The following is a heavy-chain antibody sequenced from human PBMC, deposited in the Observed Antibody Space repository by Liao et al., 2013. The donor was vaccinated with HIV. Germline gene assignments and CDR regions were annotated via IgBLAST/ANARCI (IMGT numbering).Heavy chain of an antibody. CDR1: VGSITTKNYD. CDR3: ARAAASGWNYYYYMDI. Sequence: QVQLQESGPGLVKPSGTLSLTCSPSVGSITTKNYDWGWIRQSPGKGLEWIATIYGGRNFYNPSLRSRVTISLDTSKNQFSLKLHSLSTADTAVYYCARAAASGWNYYYYMDIWGRGTTVTVSS. D-gene: IGHD6-19*01. J-gene: IGHJ6*03. CDR2: IYGGRN. V-gene: IGHV4-39*07.